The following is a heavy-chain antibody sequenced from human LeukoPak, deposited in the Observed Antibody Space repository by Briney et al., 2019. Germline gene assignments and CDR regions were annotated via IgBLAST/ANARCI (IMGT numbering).Heavy chain of an antibody. D-gene: IGHD2-15*01. CDR2: ISVSGTYT. CDR1: GFTFSSYA. V-gene: IGHV3-23*01. J-gene: IGHJ4*02. CDR3: AKGYCSHTNCQTRLGLDY. Sequence: PGGSLRLSCAASGFTFSSYAMSWVRQAPGKGLEWVSSISVSGTYTYYADSVKGRFTISRDNSKNTLYLQMNSLRAEDTAVYYCAKGYCSHTNCQTRLGLDYWGQGTLVTVSS.